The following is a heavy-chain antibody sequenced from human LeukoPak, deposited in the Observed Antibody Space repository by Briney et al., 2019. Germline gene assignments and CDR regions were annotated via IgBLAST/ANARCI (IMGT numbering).Heavy chain of an antibody. CDR2: IFSSGST. Sequence: SPTLSLTCTVSGGSITGYYWSWIRQPPGKGLEWVGYIFSSGSTNYNPSLKSRVTISLDTSKSQFSLKLISVTASDTVVYYCARLTKFLTTYYPTPWGQGTLVTVSS. J-gene: IGHJ5*02. CDR1: GGSITGYY. CDR3: ARLTKFLTTYYPTP. D-gene: IGHD2/OR15-2a*01. V-gene: IGHV4-59*08.